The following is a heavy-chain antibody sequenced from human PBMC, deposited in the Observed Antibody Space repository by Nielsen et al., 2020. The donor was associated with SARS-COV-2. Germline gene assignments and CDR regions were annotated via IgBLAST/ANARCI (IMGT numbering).Heavy chain of an antibody. J-gene: IGHJ5*02. CDR1: GGSISSYY. D-gene: IGHD3-22*01. CDR2: IYYSGST. CDR3: ARDGGVHDSSGYYDWFDP. V-gene: IGHV4-59*01. Sequence: SETLSLTCTVSGGSISSYYWSWIRQPPGKGLEWIGYIYYSGSTNYNPSLKSRVTISVDTSKNQFSLKLSSVIAADTAVYYCARDGGVHDSSGYYDWFDPWGQGTLVTVSS.